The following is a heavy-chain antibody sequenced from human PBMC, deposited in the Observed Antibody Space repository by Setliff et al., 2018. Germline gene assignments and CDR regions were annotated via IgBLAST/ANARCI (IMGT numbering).Heavy chain of an antibody. CDR1: GGSISSSSYY. D-gene: IGHD5-12*01. Sequence: KTSETLSLTCTVSGGSISSSSYYWGWIRQPPGKGLEWIGSIYYSGSTYYNPSLKSRVTISVDTSKNQFSLKLSSVTAADTAVYYCARNRVALYDAFDIWGQGTMVTVSS. V-gene: IGHV4-39*01. CDR2: IYYSGST. J-gene: IGHJ3*02. CDR3: ARNRVALYDAFDI.